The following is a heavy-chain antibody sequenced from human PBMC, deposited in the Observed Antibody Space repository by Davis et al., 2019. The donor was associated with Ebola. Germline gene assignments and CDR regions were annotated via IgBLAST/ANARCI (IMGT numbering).Heavy chain of an antibody. J-gene: IGHJ4*02. CDR3: SSEYGDY. V-gene: IGHV1-46*01. D-gene: IGHD2/OR15-2a*01. Sequence: AASVKVSCKASGYTFTNYYMHWVRQAPGQGLEWMGMINPNDGRTIYAQKFQDRVIMTEDTSTDTAFMELSSLRSEDTAVYYCSSEYGDYWGQGTLVTVSS. CDR2: INPNDGRT. CDR1: GYTFTNYY.